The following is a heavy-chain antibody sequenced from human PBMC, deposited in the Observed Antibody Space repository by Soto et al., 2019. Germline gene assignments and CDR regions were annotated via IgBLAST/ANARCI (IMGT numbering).Heavy chain of an antibody. Sequence: GASVKVSCKASGGTFSSFAISWVRQAPGQGLEWMGGIIPIFGTANYAQKFQGRVTITADESTSTAYMELSSLRSEDTAVYYCARVRIGTTSYYFDYWGQGTLVTVSS. CDR1: GGTFSSFA. D-gene: IGHD1-7*01. CDR2: IIPIFGTA. CDR3: ARVRIGTTSYYFDY. J-gene: IGHJ4*02. V-gene: IGHV1-69*13.